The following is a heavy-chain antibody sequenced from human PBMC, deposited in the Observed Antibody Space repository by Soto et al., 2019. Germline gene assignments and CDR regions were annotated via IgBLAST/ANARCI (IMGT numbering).Heavy chain of an antibody. D-gene: IGHD1-1*01. CDR2: IIPIFGTA. Sequence: QVQLVQSGAEVKKPGSSVKVSCKDSGGTFSSYAISWVRQAPGQGLEWRGGIIPIFGTANYAQKFQGRVTITADESTRTAYMELSSLRSEDTAVYYCASPGGGRNYYYFGMDVWGRGTTVTVSS. V-gene: IGHV1-69*12. CDR1: GGTFSSYA. J-gene: IGHJ6*02. CDR3: ASPGGGRNYYYFGMDV.